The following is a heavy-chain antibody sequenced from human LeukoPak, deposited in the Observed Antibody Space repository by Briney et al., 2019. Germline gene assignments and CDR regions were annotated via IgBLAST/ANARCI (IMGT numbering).Heavy chain of an antibody. J-gene: IGHJ4*02. CDR1: GGSFSGYY. Sequence: SETLSLTCAVYGGSFSGYYWSWIRQPPGKGLEWIGSIYYSGSNYYNPSLKSRVTISVDTSKNQFSLKLSSVTAADTAVYYCARHELSGRWLLDYWGQGTLVTVSS. D-gene: IGHD5-24*01. CDR3: ARHELSGRWLLDY. V-gene: IGHV4-34*01. CDR2: IYYSGSN.